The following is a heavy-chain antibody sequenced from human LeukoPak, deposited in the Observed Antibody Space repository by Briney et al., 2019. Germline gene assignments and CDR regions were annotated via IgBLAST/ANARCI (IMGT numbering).Heavy chain of an antibody. J-gene: IGHJ4*02. V-gene: IGHV3-64*02. Sequence: PGGSLRLSCAVSGFTLSSFSMHWVRQAPGMGLEYVSAINYGGGTTYYAGSVKGRFTISRDNSKNTLYLQMGSLRAEDMAVYYCARVGTSGYFDYWGQGTLVTVSS. CDR1: GFTLSSFS. D-gene: IGHD2-2*01. CDR3: ARVGTSGYFDY. CDR2: INYGGGTT.